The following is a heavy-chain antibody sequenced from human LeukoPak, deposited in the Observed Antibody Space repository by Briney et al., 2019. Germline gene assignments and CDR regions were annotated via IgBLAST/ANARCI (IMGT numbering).Heavy chain of an antibody. Sequence: PGGSLRLSCAASGFTFSSYAMSWVRQAPGKGLEWVSAISGSGGSTYYADSVKGRFTISRDNSKNTLYLQMNSLRAEDTAVYYCANLGAYYYDSSGYNYWGQGTLATVSS. CDR2: ISGSGGST. J-gene: IGHJ4*02. V-gene: IGHV3-23*01. CDR3: ANLGAYYYDSSGYNY. D-gene: IGHD3-22*01. CDR1: GFTFSSYA.